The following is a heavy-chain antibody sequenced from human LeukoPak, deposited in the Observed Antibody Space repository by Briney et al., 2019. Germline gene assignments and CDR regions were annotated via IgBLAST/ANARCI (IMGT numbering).Heavy chain of an antibody. CDR1: GYTFTSYA. CDR3: ARVAMRSGSYYAFDY. CDR2: INTNTGNP. D-gene: IGHD3-10*01. J-gene: IGHJ4*02. V-gene: IGHV7-4-1*02. Sequence: ASVKVSCKASGYTFTSYAMNWVRQAPGQGLEWMGWINTNTGNPTCAQGFTGRFVFSLDTSVSTAYLQISSLKAEDTAVYYCARVAMRSGSYYAFDYWGQGTLVTVSS.